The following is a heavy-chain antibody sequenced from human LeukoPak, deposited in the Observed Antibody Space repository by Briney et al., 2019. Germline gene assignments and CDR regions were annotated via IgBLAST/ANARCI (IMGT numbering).Heavy chain of an antibody. D-gene: IGHD3-10*01. CDR1: SGSISSGSYY. CDR3: ARSLLGWFGSDAPDAFDI. V-gene: IGHV4-61*02. CDR2: IYTSGST. Sequence: KPSETLSLTCAVSSGSISSGSYYWSWIRQPAGKGLEWIGRIYTSGSTNYNPSLKSRVTISVDTSKNQFSLKLSSVTAADTAVYYCARSLLGWFGSDAPDAFDIWGQGTMVTVSS. J-gene: IGHJ3*02.